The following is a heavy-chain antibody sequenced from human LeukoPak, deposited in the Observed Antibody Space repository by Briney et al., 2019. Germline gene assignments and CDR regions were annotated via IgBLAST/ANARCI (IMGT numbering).Heavy chain of an antibody. D-gene: IGHD3-10*02. V-gene: IGHV3-48*03. Sequence: GGSLRLSCAASGFTFSTYAMDWVRQAPGKGLEGVSYISSSGSTIYYADSVKGRFTISRDNAKNSLYLQMNSLRAEHTPVYHCAELGITMIGGVWGKGPTVTISS. CDR1: GFTFSTYA. CDR3: AELGITMIGGV. CDR2: ISSSGSTI. J-gene: IGHJ6*04.